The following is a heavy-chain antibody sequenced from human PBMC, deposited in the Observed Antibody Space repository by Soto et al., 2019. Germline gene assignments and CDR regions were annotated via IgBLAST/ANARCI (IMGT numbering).Heavy chain of an antibody. CDR3: AHRQRTVYFDY. CDR2: IYLDDDK. J-gene: IGHJ4*02. CDR1: GFSLSTSGVG. Sequence: QITLKESGPTLVKPTQTLTLTCTFSGFSLSTSGVGVCWIRQPTGKALEWLALIYLDDDKRYSPSLKSRLTITEDTSKNQVVLTMTNMDPVDTATYYCAHRQRTVYFDYWGQGTLVTVS. V-gene: IGHV2-5*02. D-gene: IGHD4-17*01.